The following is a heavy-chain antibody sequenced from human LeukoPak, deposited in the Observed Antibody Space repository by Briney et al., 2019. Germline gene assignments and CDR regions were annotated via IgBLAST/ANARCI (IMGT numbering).Heavy chain of an antibody. Sequence: GGSLRLPCAASGFTFSSYAMSWVRQAPGKGLEWVSAISGSATNTYYADSVKGRFTISRDNSKNTLHLQMNSLRAEDTAVYYCAKDRSIAARRAFDIWGRGTMVTVSS. CDR2: ISGSATNT. CDR3: AKDRSIAARRAFDI. D-gene: IGHD6-6*01. CDR1: GFTFSSYA. J-gene: IGHJ3*02. V-gene: IGHV3-23*01.